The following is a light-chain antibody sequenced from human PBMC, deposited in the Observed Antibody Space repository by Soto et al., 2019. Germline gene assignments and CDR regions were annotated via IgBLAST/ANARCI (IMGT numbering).Light chain of an antibody. CDR2: DTS. Sequence: EVELTQSPGTLSLSPGERATLSCRASQSVSSSHLAWYQQNRGQAPRLLIYDTSTRATGIPDRFGGCGSWTDFTLTIRTLEPEDFAVYHCQQYGASPCTFGQGTKVEGK. CDR1: QSVSSSH. CDR3: QQYGASPCT. V-gene: IGKV3-20*01. J-gene: IGKJ1*01.